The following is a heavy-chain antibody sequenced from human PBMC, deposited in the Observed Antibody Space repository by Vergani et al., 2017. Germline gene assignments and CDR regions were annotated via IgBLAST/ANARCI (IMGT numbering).Heavy chain of an antibody. CDR3: ARFSYSSSSTFDY. CDR1: GGSISSSSYY. V-gene: IGHV4-61*01. Sequence: QVQLQESGPGLVKPSETLSLTCTVSGGSISSSSYYWGWIRQPPGKGLEWIGYIYYSGSTNYNPSLKSRVTISVDTSKNQFSLKLSSVTAADTAVYYCARFSYSSSSTFDYWGQGTLVTVSS. D-gene: IGHD6-6*01. J-gene: IGHJ4*02. CDR2: IYYSGST.